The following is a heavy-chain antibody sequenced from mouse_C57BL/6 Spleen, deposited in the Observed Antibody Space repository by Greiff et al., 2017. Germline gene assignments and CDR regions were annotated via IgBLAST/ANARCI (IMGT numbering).Heavy chain of an antibody. CDR2: IYPGSGST. CDR1: GYTFTSYW. CDR3: AKDYGNSYGGFYWCFDV. D-gene: IGHD1-1*01. V-gene: IGHV1-55*01. J-gene: IGHJ1*03. Sequence: VQLQQPGAELVKPGASVKMSCKASGYTFTSYWITWVKQRPGQGLEWIGDIYPGSGSTNYNEKFKSKATLTVDTSSSTAYMLLSSLTSEDSAVYNCAKDYGNSYGGFYWCFDVWGTGTTVTVSS.